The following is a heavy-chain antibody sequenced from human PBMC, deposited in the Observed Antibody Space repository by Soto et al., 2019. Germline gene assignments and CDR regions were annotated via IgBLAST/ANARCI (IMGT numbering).Heavy chain of an antibody. D-gene: IGHD3-3*01. Sequence: ASVKVSCKASGYTFTSYYMHWVRQAPGQGLEWMGIINPSGGSTSYAQKFQGRVTMTRDTSTSTVYMELSSLRSEDTAVYYCARADFDFWGGDYYYMDFWGKETTGTVSS. V-gene: IGHV1-46*03. CDR1: GYTFTSYY. CDR2: INPSGGST. J-gene: IGHJ6*03. CDR3: ARADFDFWGGDYYYMDF.